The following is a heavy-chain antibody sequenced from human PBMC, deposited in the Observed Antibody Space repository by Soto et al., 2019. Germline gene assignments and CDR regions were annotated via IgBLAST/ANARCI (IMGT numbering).Heavy chain of an antibody. J-gene: IGHJ4*02. CDR2: ISSSGGTT. D-gene: IGHD1-26*01. V-gene: IGHV3-23*01. Sequence: GGSLRLSCAASGFTFSSYAMSWGRQAPGKGLEGFTAISSSGGTTCDTASVKGRFTISRDKSKNPLYLKMSTLRAADTAVYYCAKGSTPWSDCLDHWGQGTRVTVSS. CDR1: GFTFSSYA. CDR3: AKGSTPWSDCLDH.